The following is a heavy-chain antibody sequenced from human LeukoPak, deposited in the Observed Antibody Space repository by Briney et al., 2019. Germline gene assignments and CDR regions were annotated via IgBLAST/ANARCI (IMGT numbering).Heavy chain of an antibody. V-gene: IGHV3-48*03. CDR1: GFTFSSYE. CDR3: ARLGGYYYDSSGYYSG. J-gene: IGHJ4*02. Sequence: GGSLRLSCAASGFTFSSYEMNWVRQAPGKGLGGVSYISSSGSTIYYADSVKGRFTISRDNAKNPLYLQMNSLRAEDTAVYYCARLGGYYYDSSGYYSGWGQGTLVTVSS. CDR2: ISSSGSTI. D-gene: IGHD3-22*01.